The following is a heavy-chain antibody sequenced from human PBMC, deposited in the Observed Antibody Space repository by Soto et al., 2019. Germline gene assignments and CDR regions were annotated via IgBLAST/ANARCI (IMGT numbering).Heavy chain of an antibody. CDR1: GFTFSSYG. J-gene: IGHJ4*02. Sequence: GGSLRLSCAASGFTFSSYGMHWVRQAPGKGLEWVAVIWYDGSNKYYADSVKGRFTTSRDNSKNTLYLQMNSLRAEDTAVYYCARIRYGSGSYPPDYWGQGTLVTVSS. CDR2: IWYDGSNK. V-gene: IGHV3-33*01. CDR3: ARIRYGSGSYPPDY. D-gene: IGHD3-10*01.